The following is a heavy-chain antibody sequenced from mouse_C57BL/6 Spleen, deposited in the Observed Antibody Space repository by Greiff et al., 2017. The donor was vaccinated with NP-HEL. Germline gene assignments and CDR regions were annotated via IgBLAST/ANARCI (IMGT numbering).Heavy chain of an antibody. CDR1: GFTFNTYA. V-gene: IGHV10-3*01. Sequence: EVHLVESGGGLVQPKGSLKLSCAASGFTFNTYAMHWVRQAPGKGLEWVARIRSKSSNYATYYADSVKDRFTISRDDSQSMLYLQMNNLKTEDTAMYYCVRETIYYYGSSYELDYWGQGTTLTVSS. D-gene: IGHD1-1*01. CDR2: IRSKSSNYAT. J-gene: IGHJ2*01. CDR3: VRETIYYYGSSYELDY.